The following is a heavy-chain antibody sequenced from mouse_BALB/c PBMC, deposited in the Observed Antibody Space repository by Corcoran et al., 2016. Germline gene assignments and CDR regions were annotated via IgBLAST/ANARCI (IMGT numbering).Heavy chain of an antibody. V-gene: IGHV1-62-2*01. D-gene: IGHD2-3*01. CDR3: TRHEKDGCSGAY. CDR1: GYTFTEYI. Sequence: VQLQQSGAELVKPGASVKLSCKASGYTFTEYIIHWVKQRSGQGLEWIGWFYHGSGSIKYNEKFKDKATLTADNSSSTVDMELSRLTADNAAVYVCTRHEKDGCSGAYWGQGTLVTVSA. J-gene: IGHJ3*01. CDR2: FYHGSGSI.